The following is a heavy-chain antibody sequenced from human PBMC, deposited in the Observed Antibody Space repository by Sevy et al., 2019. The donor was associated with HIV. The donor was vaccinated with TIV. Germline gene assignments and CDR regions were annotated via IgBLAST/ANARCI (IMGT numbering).Heavy chain of an antibody. CDR3: ARVGGNRQFDY. V-gene: IGHV3-7*01. Sequence: GGSLRLSCAASGFTFSTYWMNWVRQAPGKGLEWVANIKQEGSDNYVDSVKGRFTISRDNAKNSLYLQMNSLRVEDTAVYYCARVGGNRQFDYWGQGTLVTVSS. CDR1: GFTFSTYW. J-gene: IGHJ4*02. CDR2: IKQEGSD. D-gene: IGHD1-26*01.